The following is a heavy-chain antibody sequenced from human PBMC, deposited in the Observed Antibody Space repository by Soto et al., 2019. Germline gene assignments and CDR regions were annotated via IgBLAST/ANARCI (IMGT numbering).Heavy chain of an antibody. D-gene: IGHD2-15*01. CDR2: IDYSGST. CDR3: ARVFVGNPAWFDP. CDR1: WGSISRYY. J-gene: IGHJ5*02. Sequence: TSETRSLTWTVSWGSISRYYRSRLPQPPGKGLEWIGYIDYSGSTYYNPSLKSRVTISVDTSKNQFSLKVSSVTAADTAVYYCARVFVGNPAWFDPWGQGTLVTVSS. V-gene: IGHV4-30-4*01.